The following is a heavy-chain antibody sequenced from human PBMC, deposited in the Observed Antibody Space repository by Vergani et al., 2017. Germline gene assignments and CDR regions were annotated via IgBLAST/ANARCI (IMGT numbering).Heavy chain of an antibody. CDR3: ARDTGYSSGWLEAS. V-gene: IGHV1-69*04. Sequence: QVQLVQSGAEVKKPGSSVKVSCKASGGTFSSYAISWVRQAPGQGLEWMGRIIPILGIANYAQKFQGRVTITADKSTSTAYMELSSLRSEDTAVYYCARDTGYSSGWLEASWGQGTLVTVSS. CDR1: GGTFSSYA. D-gene: IGHD6-19*01. CDR2: IIPILGIA. J-gene: IGHJ5*02.